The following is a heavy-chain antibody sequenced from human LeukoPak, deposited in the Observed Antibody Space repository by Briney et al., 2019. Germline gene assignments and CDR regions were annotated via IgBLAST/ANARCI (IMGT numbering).Heavy chain of an antibody. D-gene: IGHD4-23*01. CDR3: ARDRGGNYALGMGV. CDR2: INSNSGGT. J-gene: IGHJ6*03. V-gene: IGHV1-2*02. Sequence: GASVKVSCKASGYTFTGYYMHWVRQAPGQGLEWMGWINSNSGGTNYAQKFQGRVTMTRDTSISTAYMELTRLRSDDTAVYYCARDRGGNYALGMGVWGKGTTVTISS. CDR1: GYTFTGYY.